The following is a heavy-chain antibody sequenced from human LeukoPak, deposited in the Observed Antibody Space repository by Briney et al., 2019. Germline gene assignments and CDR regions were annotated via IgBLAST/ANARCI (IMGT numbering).Heavy chain of an antibody. V-gene: IGHV3-48*01. CDR2: ISTSSRTI. CDR3: ARLVTQGNYYYYYMDV. J-gene: IGHJ6*03. D-gene: IGHD6-6*01. Sequence: GGSLRLSCAGSGFTFSSYDMNWVRQAPGKGLEWLAYISTSSRTIYYADSVKGRFTISRDNAKNSLYLQMNTLRAEDTAVYYCARLVTQGNYYYYYMDVWGKGTTVTISS. CDR1: GFTFSSYD.